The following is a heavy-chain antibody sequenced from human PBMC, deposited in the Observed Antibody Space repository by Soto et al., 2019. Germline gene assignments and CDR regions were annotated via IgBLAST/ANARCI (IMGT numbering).Heavy chain of an antibody. CDR3: ARALNGYYGMDV. V-gene: IGHV3-48*02. Sequence: GVSLRLSCVASGFIFSTYSMNWVRQAPGKGLEWVSYISSSSSTIYYADSVKGRFTISRDNAKNSLYLQMSSLRDEDTALYYCARALNGYYGMDVWGQGTTVTVSS. CDR2: ISSSSSTI. J-gene: IGHJ6*02. D-gene: IGHD2-8*01. CDR1: GFIFSTYS.